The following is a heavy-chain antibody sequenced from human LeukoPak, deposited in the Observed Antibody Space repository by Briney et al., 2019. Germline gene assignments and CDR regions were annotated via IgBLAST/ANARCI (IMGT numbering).Heavy chain of an antibody. V-gene: IGHV4-39*01. CDR3: ARQRDYYDSSGQSDFDN. CDR1: GGSIRSSSYY. J-gene: IGHJ4*02. Sequence: SETLSLTCTVSGGSIRSSSYYGGWIRQPPGKGLECIGSIYYSGTPYYNTSLKSRVTISVDTSNNQFSPKLSSVTAADTAVYYCARQRDYYDSSGQSDFDNWGQGTLVTVSS. CDR2: IYYSGTP. D-gene: IGHD3-22*01.